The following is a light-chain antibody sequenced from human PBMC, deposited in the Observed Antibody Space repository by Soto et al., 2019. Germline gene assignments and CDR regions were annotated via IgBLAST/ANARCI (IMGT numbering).Light chain of an antibody. J-gene: IGKJ5*01. CDR1: QTISHW. CDR2: DAS. Sequence: DIQMTQSPSTLSASVGDRVTITCRASQTISHWLAWYQQKPGKAPKLLIYDASSLKSGVPSRFSGSRSGTEFTLTISSLQPDDFATYYCQQYNSHPITLGQGTRLEIK. V-gene: IGKV1-5*01. CDR3: QQYNSHPIT.